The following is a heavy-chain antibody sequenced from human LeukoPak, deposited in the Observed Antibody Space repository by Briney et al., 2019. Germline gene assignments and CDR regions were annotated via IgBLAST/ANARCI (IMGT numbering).Heavy chain of an antibody. Sequence: TGGSLRLSCAASGFTFSSFAMSWVRQAPGKGLEWVAVISYDGSNKKYADSVKGRFTISRDNSKNTLYLQMNSLRAEDTAVYYCTTSQGRFGELYDGFDMWGQGTMVTVSS. CDR1: GFTFSSFA. CDR3: TTSQGRFGELYDGFDM. D-gene: IGHD3-10*01. J-gene: IGHJ3*02. CDR2: ISYDGSNK. V-gene: IGHV3-30*03.